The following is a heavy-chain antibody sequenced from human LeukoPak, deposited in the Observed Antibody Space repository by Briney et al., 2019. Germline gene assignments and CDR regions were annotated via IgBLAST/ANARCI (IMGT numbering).Heavy chain of an antibody. CDR1: GFTFSDYY. Sequence: GGSLRLSCAASGFTFSDYYMSWIRQAPGKGLEWVSYISSSGSTIYYADSVKGRFTISRDNAQNSLYLQMNSLRAEDTAIYYCVRDRGTYRPIDYWGQGTLVTVSS. J-gene: IGHJ4*02. D-gene: IGHD1-26*01. V-gene: IGHV3-11*01. CDR3: VRDRGTYRPIDY. CDR2: ISSSGSTI.